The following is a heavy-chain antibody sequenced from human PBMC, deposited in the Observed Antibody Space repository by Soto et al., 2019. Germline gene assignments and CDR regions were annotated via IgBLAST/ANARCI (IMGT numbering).Heavy chain of an antibody. D-gene: IGHD5-18*01. V-gene: IGHV1-8*02. CDR3: ARMESFGSLNWFDP. Sequence: SVKVSCKASGYTFTNNDVSWVRQATGQGLEWMGWMNPGSGDTGYAQKFQGRVTMTRDISIATAYMELNSLTSEDTAIYYCARMESFGSLNWFDPWGQGTLVTVSS. J-gene: IGHJ5*02. CDR2: MNPGSGDT. CDR1: GYTFTNND.